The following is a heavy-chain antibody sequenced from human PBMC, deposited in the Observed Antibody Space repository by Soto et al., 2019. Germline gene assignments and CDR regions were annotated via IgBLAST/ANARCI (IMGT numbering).Heavy chain of an antibody. V-gene: IGHV3-53*02. CDR3: AKGDGFILAV. Sequence: EVQVLATGGGLIQPGGSLRLSCAASGFTVNSNYMSWVRQAPGEGLQWVSITNTGGTTYYADSVTGRFTVSRDNSKNTLYLQMNSLRAEDTAVYYCAKGDGFILAVWGQGTTVSVSS. D-gene: IGHD1-26*01. J-gene: IGHJ6*02. CDR2: TNTGGTT. CDR1: GFTVNSNY.